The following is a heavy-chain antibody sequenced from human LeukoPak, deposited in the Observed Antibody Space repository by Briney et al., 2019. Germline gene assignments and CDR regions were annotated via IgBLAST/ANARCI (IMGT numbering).Heavy chain of an antibody. J-gene: IGHJ4*02. CDR3: ARGEYSSSFDFDY. V-gene: IGHV3-74*01. Sequence: GGSLRLSCAASGFTFSSYWMHWVRQAPGKGLVWVSRINTDGSSTSYADSVKGRFTISRDNAKNTLYLQMNSLRAEDTAVYYCARGEYSSSFDFDYWGQGTLVTVSS. CDR1: GFTFSSYW. CDR2: INTDGSST. D-gene: IGHD6-6*01.